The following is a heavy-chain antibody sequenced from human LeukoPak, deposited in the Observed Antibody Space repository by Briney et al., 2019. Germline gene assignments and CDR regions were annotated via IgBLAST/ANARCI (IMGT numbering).Heavy chain of an antibody. D-gene: IGHD4-17*01. CDR1: GFTFSSYA. J-gene: IGHJ4*02. V-gene: IGHV3-23*01. Sequence: GGSLRLSCAASGFTFSSYAMSWVRQAPGKGLEWVSAISGSGGSTYYADSVKGRFTISRDNSKNTLSLRMNSLRAEDTAVYYCATHTVTTKPPLYWGQGTLVTVSS. CDR2: ISGSGGST. CDR3: ATHTVTTKPPLY.